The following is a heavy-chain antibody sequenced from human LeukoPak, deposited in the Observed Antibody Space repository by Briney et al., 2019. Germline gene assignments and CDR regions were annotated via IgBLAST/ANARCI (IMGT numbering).Heavy chain of an antibody. CDR3: AMGGIHCSSTSCAYYYGMDV. V-gene: IGHV3-30*04. J-gene: IGHJ6*02. Sequence: QPGGSLRLSCSASGLTFSSYAMHWVRQAPGKGLEWVAVISYDGSNKYYADSVKGRFTISRDNSKNTLYLQMNSLRAEDTAVYYCAMGGIHCSSTSCAYYYGMDVWGQGTTVTVSS. D-gene: IGHD2-2*01. CDR1: GLTFSSYA. CDR2: ISYDGSNK.